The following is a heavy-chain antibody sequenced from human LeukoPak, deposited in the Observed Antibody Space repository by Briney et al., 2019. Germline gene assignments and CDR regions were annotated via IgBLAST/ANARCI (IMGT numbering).Heavy chain of an antibody. J-gene: IGHJ4*02. CDR1: GGSISSYY. Sequence: PSETLSLTCTVSGGSISSYYWSWIRRPPGKGLEWIGYIYYSGSTNYNPSLKSRVTISVDTSKNQFSLKLSSVTAADTAVYYCARSEDFWSGVDYWGQGTLVTVSS. CDR2: IYYSGST. V-gene: IGHV4-59*08. CDR3: ARSEDFWSGVDY. D-gene: IGHD3-3*01.